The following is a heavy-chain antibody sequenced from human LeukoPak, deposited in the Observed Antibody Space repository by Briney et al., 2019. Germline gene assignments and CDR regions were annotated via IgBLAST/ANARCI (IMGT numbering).Heavy chain of an antibody. Sequence: SETLSLTRAVSGGSISNYYWSWIRQPPGEGLEWIGYIFYSGSTNYNPPLKSRVTISVDSSRNQFSLKMNSVTTADTAVYYCARHLATATSAFDSWGRGTLVTVSS. D-gene: IGHD1-26*01. CDR1: GGSISNYY. CDR3: ARHLATATSAFDS. CDR2: IFYSGST. J-gene: IGHJ4*02. V-gene: IGHV4-59*01.